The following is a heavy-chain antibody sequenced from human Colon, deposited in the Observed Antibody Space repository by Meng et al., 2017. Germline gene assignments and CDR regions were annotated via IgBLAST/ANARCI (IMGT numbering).Heavy chain of an antibody. D-gene: IGHD4-17*01. V-gene: IGHV4-34*01. CDR2: IDYHGVS. Sequence: SETLSLTRAVSGGSFNGFYWSWIRQPPGKGLEWIGEIDYHGVSNYNSSLKSRLTISLDTSKKQISLTLTSVTAADTAVYYCATGLRHGDWFDPWGQGTLVTVSS. J-gene: IGHJ5*02. CDR3: ATGLRHGDWFDP. CDR1: GGSFNGFY.